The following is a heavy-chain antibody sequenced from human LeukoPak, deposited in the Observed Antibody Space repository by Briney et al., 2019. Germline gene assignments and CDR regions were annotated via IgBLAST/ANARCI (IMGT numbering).Heavy chain of an antibody. J-gene: IGHJ5*02. Sequence: NPSETLSLTCTISGGSISTYYWSWLRQPPGKGLEWIGYIYYSGITKYNPSVKSRVTISVDMTKNQFSLKVSSVTAADTAVYYCARGTNMMASLRFDPWGQGTLVTVSS. CDR3: ARGTNMMASLRFDP. CDR1: GGSISTYY. D-gene: IGHD2-8*01. CDR2: IYYSGIT. V-gene: IGHV4-59*01.